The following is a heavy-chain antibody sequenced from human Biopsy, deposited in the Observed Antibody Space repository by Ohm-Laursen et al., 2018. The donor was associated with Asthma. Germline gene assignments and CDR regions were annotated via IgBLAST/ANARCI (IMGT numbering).Heavy chain of an antibody. CDR3: ARHRGDSSGYYYDSFDY. V-gene: IGHV4-39*01. CDR2: NYYSGNT. CDR1: GDSISSSSYY. Sequence: TLSLTCTVSGDSISSSSYYWGWIRQPPGKGLEWIGSNYYSGNTYYNPSLKSRVTISVDTPKNQFSLKLYSVTAADTAVYYCARHRGDSSGYYYDSFDYWGQGTLVTVSS. D-gene: IGHD3-22*01. J-gene: IGHJ4*02.